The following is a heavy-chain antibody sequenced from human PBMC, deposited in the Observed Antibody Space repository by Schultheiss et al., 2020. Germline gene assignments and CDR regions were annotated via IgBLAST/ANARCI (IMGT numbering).Heavy chain of an antibody. V-gene: IGHV4-61*08. D-gene: IGHD6-13*01. CDR3: ARDRGSSWYFIDY. Sequence: GSLRLSCTVSGGSISSGGYYWSWIRQHPGKGLEWIGYIYYSGSTNYNPSLKSRVTISVDTSKNQFSLKLSSVTAADTAVYYCARDRGSSWYFIDYWGQGTLVTVSS. CDR2: IYYSGST. J-gene: IGHJ4*02. CDR1: GGSISSGGYY.